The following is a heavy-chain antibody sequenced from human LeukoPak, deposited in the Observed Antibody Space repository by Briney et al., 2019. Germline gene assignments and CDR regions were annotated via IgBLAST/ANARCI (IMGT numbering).Heavy chain of an antibody. D-gene: IGHD6-19*01. Sequence: GGSLRLSCAASGFTFSNYDMHWVRQATGKGLEWVSTIGFAGDTYYPDSVKGRFTISRENAKNSLYLQMNSLRAEDTALYYCSNGRTSSGTLQHDYWGQGTLVTVSS. CDR2: IGFAGDT. V-gene: IGHV3-13*04. J-gene: IGHJ4*02. CDR1: GFTFSNYD. CDR3: SNGRTSSGTLQHDY.